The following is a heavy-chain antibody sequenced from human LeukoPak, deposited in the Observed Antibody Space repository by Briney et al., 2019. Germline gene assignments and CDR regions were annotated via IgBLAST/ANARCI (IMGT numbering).Heavy chain of an antibody. Sequence: PGGSLRLSCAASGFTFDDYAMHWVRQAPGKGLEWVSGISWNRGSIGYADSVKGRFTISGDNAKMSLYLQMNSLRAEDTALYYCAKGYCSSISCHADYWGQGTLVTASS. CDR2: ISWNRGSI. J-gene: IGHJ4*02. V-gene: IGHV3-9*01. D-gene: IGHD2-2*01. CDR3: AKGYCSSISCHADY. CDR1: GFTFDDYA.